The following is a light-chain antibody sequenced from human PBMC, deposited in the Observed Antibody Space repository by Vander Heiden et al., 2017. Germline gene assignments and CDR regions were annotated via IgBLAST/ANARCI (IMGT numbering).Light chain of an antibody. J-gene: IGKJ1*01. V-gene: IGKV1-39*01. CDR3: QQCDSTPRT. CDR2: AAS. CDR1: QSISSY. Sequence: TQSPSSLSASVGDRVTITCRASQSISSYLNWYQQKPGKAPKLLIYAASSLQSGVPSRFSGSGSGTDFTLTISSLQPEDFATYYCQQCDSTPRTFGQGTKVEIK.